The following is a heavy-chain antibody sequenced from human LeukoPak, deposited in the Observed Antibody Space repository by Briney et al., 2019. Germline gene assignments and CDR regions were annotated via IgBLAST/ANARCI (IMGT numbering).Heavy chain of an antibody. CDR1: GYTFTSYG. Sequence: ASVKVSCKASGYTFTSYGISWVRQAPGQGLEWMGWISAYNGNTNYAQKLQGRVTMTTDTSTSTAYMELRSLRSDDTAVYYCAAEEKGYYDSSGYYYWGQGTLVTVSS. CDR2: ISAYNGNT. CDR3: AAEEKGYYDSSGYYY. J-gene: IGHJ4*02. V-gene: IGHV1-18*01. D-gene: IGHD3-22*01.